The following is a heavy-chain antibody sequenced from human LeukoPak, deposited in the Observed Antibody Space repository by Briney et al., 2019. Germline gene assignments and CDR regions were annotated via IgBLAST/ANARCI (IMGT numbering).Heavy chain of an antibody. CDR1: GFTFSSYA. V-gene: IGHV3-23*01. CDR2: ISGSGGST. J-gene: IGHJ4*02. Sequence: TGGSLRLSCAASGFTFSSYAMSWVRQAPGKGLEWVSAISGSGGSTYYADSVKGRFTISRDNSKNTLYLQMNSLRAEDTAVYYCAKTRFGELLSPPSGYWGQGTLVTVSS. D-gene: IGHD3-10*01. CDR3: AKTRFGELLSPPSGY.